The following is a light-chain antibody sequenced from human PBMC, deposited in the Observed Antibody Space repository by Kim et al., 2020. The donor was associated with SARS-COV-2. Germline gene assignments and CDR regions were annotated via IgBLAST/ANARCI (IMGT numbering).Light chain of an antibody. Sequence: AIQLTQSPSSLSASVGDTVTITCRASQDITGALAWYQQKPGQSPKLLIFDASSLESGVPSRFSGSGSGTDFTLTINSLQREDFANYFCQQFKDFPLTFGQGTRLEIK. CDR1: QDITGA. V-gene: IGKV1D-13*01. CDR3: QQFKDFPLT. J-gene: IGKJ5*01. CDR2: DAS.